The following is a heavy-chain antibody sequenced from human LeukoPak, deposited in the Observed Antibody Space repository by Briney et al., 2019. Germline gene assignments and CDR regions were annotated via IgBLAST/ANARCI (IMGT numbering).Heavy chain of an antibody. D-gene: IGHD5-24*01. CDR2: IRYDGSNK. V-gene: IGHV3-30*02. J-gene: IGHJ3*02. CDR3: AKDSGVGMATTFSILDI. Sequence: PGGTLRLSCAASGFTFSNYGMHWVHQAPGKGLEWVAFIRYDGSNKYYADSVKGRFTISRDNSKNTLYLQMDSLRTEDTAVYYCAKDSGVGMATTFSILDIWGQGTMVTVSS. CDR1: GFTFSNYG.